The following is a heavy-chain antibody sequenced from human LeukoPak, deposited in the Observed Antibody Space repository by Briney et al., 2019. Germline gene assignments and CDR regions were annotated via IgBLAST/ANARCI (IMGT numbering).Heavy chain of an antibody. D-gene: IGHD3-16*02. J-gene: IGHJ4*02. Sequence: SETLSLTCDVSGGSFSGYYWTWIRQPPGKGLEWIGEINHSGITNYNPSLKSRVTISVDTSKNQFSLKLSSVTAADTAVYYCARGIMITFGGVIAYDYWGQGTLVTVSS. V-gene: IGHV4-34*01. CDR1: GGSFSGYY. CDR2: INHSGIT. CDR3: ARGIMITFGGVIAYDY.